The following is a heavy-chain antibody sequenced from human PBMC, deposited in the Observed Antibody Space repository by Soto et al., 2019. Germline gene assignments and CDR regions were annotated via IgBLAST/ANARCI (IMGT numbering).Heavy chain of an antibody. J-gene: IGHJ4*02. D-gene: IGHD3-22*01. CDR1: GFTFSSYG. Sequence: GGSLRLSCAASGFTFSSYGMHWVRQAPGKGLEWVAVIWYDGSNKYYADSVKGRFTISRDNSKNTLYLQMNSLRAEDTAVYYCAREGSYDSSGYYLDYWGQGTLVTVSS. CDR2: IWYDGSNK. CDR3: AREGSYDSSGYYLDY. V-gene: IGHV3-33*01.